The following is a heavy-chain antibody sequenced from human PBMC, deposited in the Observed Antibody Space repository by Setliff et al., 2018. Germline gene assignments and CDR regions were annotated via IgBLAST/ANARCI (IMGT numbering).Heavy chain of an antibody. D-gene: IGHD1-26*01. J-gene: IGHJ4*02. Sequence: PSETLSLTCAVSGYSISSGYYWGWIRQPPGKGLEWYGSIYHSGSTYYNPSLKSRVTITVDTSKNQFSLKLSSVTAADTAVYYCARVPGGRFDYWGQGTLVTVSS. CDR3: ARVPGGRFDY. CDR1: GYSISSGYY. V-gene: IGHV4-38-2*01. CDR2: IYHSGST.